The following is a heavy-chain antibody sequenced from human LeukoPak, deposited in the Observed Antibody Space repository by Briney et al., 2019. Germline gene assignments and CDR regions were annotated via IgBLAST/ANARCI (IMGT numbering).Heavy chain of an antibody. CDR1: GFTFSSYA. CDR3: ARIRGGDWQFDY. V-gene: IGHV3-11*03. D-gene: IGHD2-21*02. Sequence: PGGSLRLSCAASGFTFSSYAISWVRQAPGKGLEWVSYIRASSTHTNNADSVKGRFTISRDNAKNSLFLQMNNLRAEDTAVYYCARIRGGDWQFDYWGQGTLVTVSS. CDR2: IRASSTHT. J-gene: IGHJ4*02.